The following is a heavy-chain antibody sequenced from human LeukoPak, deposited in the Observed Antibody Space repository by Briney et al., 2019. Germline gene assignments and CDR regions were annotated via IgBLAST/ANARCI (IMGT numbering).Heavy chain of an antibody. CDR2: ISANGDIR. J-gene: IGHJ5*01. CDR1: GFTFDDYA. V-gene: IGHV3-43*02. D-gene: IGHD3-16*01. CDR3: VKDMIGLRAWFDS. Sequence: PGGSLRLSCAASGFTFDDYAMHWVRQVPGKGLEWVSLISANGDIRDYGDSVKGRFTISRDNFKNSLYLQMNSLRNEDTALYYCVKDMIGLRAWFDSWGQGTLVTASS.